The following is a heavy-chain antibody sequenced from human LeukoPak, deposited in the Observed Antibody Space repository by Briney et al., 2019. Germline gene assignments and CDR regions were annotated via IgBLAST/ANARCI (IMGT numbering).Heavy chain of an antibody. Sequence: PSQTLSLTCTVSGGSISSSSYYWGWIRQPPGKGLEWIGSIYYSGSTYYNPSLKSRVTISVDTSKNQFSLKLSSVTAADTAVYSCARTPVGATTIDYFDYWGQRHLVTVSS. CDR3: ARTPVGATTIDYFDY. D-gene: IGHD1-26*01. V-gene: IGHV4-39*01. J-gene: IGHJ4*02. CDR2: IYYSGST. CDR1: GGSISSSSYY.